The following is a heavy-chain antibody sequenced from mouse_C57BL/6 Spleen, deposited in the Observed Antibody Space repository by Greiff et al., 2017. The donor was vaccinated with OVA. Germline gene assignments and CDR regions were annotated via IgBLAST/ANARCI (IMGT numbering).Heavy chain of an antibody. D-gene: IGHD3-2*02. CDR3: ASSSGYNHYYAMDY. CDR1: GFTFSDSG. CDR2: ISSGSSTI. Sequence: EVQLQESGGGLVKPGGSLKLSCAASGFTFSDSGMHWVRQAPEKGLEWVAYISSGSSTIYYADTVTGRFTISRDNAKNTLFLQMTSLRSEDTAMYYCASSSGYNHYYAMDYWGQGTSVTVSS. J-gene: IGHJ4*01. V-gene: IGHV5-17*01.